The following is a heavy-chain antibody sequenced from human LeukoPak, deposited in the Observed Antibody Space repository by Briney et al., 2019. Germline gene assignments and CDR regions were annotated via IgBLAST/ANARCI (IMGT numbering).Heavy chain of an antibody. D-gene: IGHD6-19*01. CDR2: ISGSGGST. CDR1: GFTFSNYA. Sequence: GGSLRLSCAASGFTFSNYAMSWVRQAPGKGLEWVSGISGSGGSTNYADSVKGRFTISRDNSKNTLFLQMNTLRAEDTAVYYCTGGGWSTDAFDIWGQGTMVTVSS. V-gene: IGHV3-23*01. J-gene: IGHJ3*02. CDR3: TGGGWSTDAFDI.